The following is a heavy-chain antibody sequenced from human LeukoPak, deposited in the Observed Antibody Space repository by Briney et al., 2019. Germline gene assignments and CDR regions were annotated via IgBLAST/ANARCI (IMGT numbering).Heavy chain of an antibody. D-gene: IGHD5-18*01. Sequence: PGGSLRLSCAASGFTFSSYGMHWVRQAPGKGLEWVAVIWYDGSNKYYADSVKGRFTISRDNSKNTLYLQMNSLRAEDTAVYYRAKDGYSYGYAFDIWGQGTMVTVSS. CDR2: IWYDGSNK. J-gene: IGHJ3*02. CDR1: GFTFSSYG. V-gene: IGHV3-33*06. CDR3: AKDGYSYGYAFDI.